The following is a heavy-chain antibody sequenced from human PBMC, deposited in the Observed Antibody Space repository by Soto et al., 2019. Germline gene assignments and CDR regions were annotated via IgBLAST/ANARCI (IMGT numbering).Heavy chain of an antibody. CDR3: VRDHDFAFDT. J-gene: IGHJ4*02. Sequence: ASVKVSCKASGYTFTAYDMHWVRQAPGQRLEWMGWINAGNGNTKYSQKFQGRVTITRDTSASTAYMELSSLRSEDTAVYYCVRDHDFAFDTWGQGTLVTVSS. CDR1: GYTFTAYD. CDR2: INAGNGNT. D-gene: IGHD2-21*02. V-gene: IGHV1-3*01.